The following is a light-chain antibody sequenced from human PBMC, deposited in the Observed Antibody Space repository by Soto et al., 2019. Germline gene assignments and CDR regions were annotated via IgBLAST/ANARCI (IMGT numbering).Light chain of an antibody. CDR2: GAS. CDR1: QSVSNY. V-gene: IGKV3-15*01. CDR3: QQYNSWPPPYT. J-gene: IGKJ2*01. Sequence: IVMTQSPATLSVSLGDRATLSCRASQSVSNYLAWYQQKPGQAPRLLIYGASTRATGIPARFSGSGSEADFNLTISSLQSEDFAVYYCQQYNSWPPPYTFGQGNKLQIK.